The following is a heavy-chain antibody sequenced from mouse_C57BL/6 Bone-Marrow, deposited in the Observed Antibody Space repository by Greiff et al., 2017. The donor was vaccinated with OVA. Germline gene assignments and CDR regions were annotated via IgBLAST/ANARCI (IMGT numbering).Heavy chain of an antibody. J-gene: IGHJ4*01. D-gene: IGHD1-1*01. CDR1: GYTFTDYN. V-gene: IGHV1-18*01. Sequence: EVQLQQSGPELVKPGASVKIPCKASGYTFTDYNMDWVKQSHGKSLEWIGDINPNNGGTIYNQKFKGKATLTVDKSSSTAYMELRSLTSEDTAVYYCARITAAVGEAMDYWGQGTSVTVSS. CDR3: ARITAAVGEAMDY. CDR2: INPNNGGT.